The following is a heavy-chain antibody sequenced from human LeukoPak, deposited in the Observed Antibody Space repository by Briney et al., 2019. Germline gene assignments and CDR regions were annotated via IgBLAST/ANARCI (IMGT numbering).Heavy chain of an antibody. CDR2: ISSSSSTI. CDR3: AREKLSPEGYFDL. D-gene: IGHD1-14*01. Sequence: GGSLRLSCAAPGFTLSTYSLNWVRQAPGKGLEWVSYISSSSSTIYYADSVKGRFTISRDNAKNSLYLQMNSLRAEDTAVYYCAREKLSPEGYFDLWGRGTLVTVSS. CDR1: GFTLSTYS. J-gene: IGHJ2*01. V-gene: IGHV3-48*01.